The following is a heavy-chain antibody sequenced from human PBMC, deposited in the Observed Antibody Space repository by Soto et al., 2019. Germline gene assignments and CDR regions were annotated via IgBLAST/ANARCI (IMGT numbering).Heavy chain of an antibody. J-gene: IGHJ5*02. CDR2: IYPGDSDT. D-gene: IGHD3-10*01. Sequence: EVQLVQSGPEVKKPGESLKISCKGSGFSFTANWIGWVRRLPGKGLEWMGMIYPGDSDTRYSPSHQGQVTISADKSIITTYLQWRSLKASDSAMYYCARVVTMVRGVTPQWFDPWGQGTLVTVSS. CDR1: GFSFTANW. CDR3: ARVVTMVRGVTPQWFDP. V-gene: IGHV5-51*01.